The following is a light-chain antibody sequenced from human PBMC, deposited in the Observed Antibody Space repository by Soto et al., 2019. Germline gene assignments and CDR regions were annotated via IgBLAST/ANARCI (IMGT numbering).Light chain of an antibody. V-gene: IGLV2-14*01. J-gene: IGLJ2*01. CDR3: SSYTSSSRSARV. CDR2: EVS. CDR1: SSDVGAYNY. Sequence: QSALTQPASVSGSPGQSITISCTGTSSDVGAYNYVSWYQQHPGKAPKLMIYEVSNRPSGVSNRFSGSKSGNTASLTISGLQAEDEADSYCSSYTSSSRSARVFGGGTQLTVL.